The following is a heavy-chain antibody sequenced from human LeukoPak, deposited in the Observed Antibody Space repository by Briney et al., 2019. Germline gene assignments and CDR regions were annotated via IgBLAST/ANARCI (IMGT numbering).Heavy chain of an antibody. CDR3: ARESPNNTR. V-gene: IGHV4-34*01. D-gene: IGHD1-26*01. CDR2: INHSGST. Sequence: SETLSLTRAVYGGSFSGYYWSWIRQPPGKGLEWIGEINHSGSTNYNPSLKSRVTISVDTSKNQFSLKLSSVTAADTAVYYCARESPNNTRWGKGTLVTVSS. J-gene: IGHJ4*02. CDR1: GGSFSGYY.